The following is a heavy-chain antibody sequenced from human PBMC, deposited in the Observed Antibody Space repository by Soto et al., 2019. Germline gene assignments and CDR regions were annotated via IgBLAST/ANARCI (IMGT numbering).Heavy chain of an antibody. D-gene: IGHD3-10*01. CDR3: ARRLAHITMVRGVKRASGMDV. Sequence: SETLSLTCTVSGGSISSSSYYWGWIRQPPGKGLEWIGSIYYSGSTYYNPSLKSRVTISVDTSKNQFSLKLSSVTAADTAVYYCARRLAHITMVRGVKRASGMDVWGQGTTVTVSS. CDR1: GGSISSSSYY. J-gene: IGHJ6*02. V-gene: IGHV4-39*01. CDR2: IYYSGST.